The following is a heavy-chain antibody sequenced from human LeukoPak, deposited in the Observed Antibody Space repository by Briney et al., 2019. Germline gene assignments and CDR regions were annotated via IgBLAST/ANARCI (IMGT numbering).Heavy chain of an antibody. V-gene: IGHV3-7*01. CDR2: IKEDGGEI. CDR1: AFTLSNYW. Sequence: PGGSLRLSCAASAFTLSNYWMSWVRQAPGKGLEWVANIKEDGGEINYVDSVKGRFTISRDNAKNSLYLQMNSLRVDDTAVYYCARDWGYSTFDYWGQGTLVTVSS. D-gene: IGHD4-23*01. CDR3: ARDWGYSTFDY. J-gene: IGHJ4*02.